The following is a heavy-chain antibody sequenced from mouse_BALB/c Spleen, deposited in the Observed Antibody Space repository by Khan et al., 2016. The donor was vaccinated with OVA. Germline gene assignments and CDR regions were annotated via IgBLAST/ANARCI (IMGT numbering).Heavy chain of an antibody. CDR2: ISYSGNT. D-gene: IGHD1-1*01. CDR1: GDSITRCY. CDR3: ACELRGFAY. Sequence: EVQLQESGPSLVKPSQTLSLTCSVTGDSITRCYLNWIRQFPGNKLDYMGYISYSGNTYCNPSLKSRISITRDTSKNQYYLQLNSVTTEDTATYYCACELRGFAYWGQGTLVTVSA. J-gene: IGHJ3*01. V-gene: IGHV3-8*02.